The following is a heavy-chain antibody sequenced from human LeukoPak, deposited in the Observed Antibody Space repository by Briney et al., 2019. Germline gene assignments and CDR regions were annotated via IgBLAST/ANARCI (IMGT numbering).Heavy chain of an antibody. J-gene: IGHJ5*02. CDR2: IYHSGST. D-gene: IGHD2-2*01. CDR3: ARGSYCSSTSCYLRWFDP. V-gene: IGHV4-4*02. Sequence: SGTLSLTCAVPGGSISSSNWWSWVRQPPGKGLEWIGEIYHSGSTNYNPSLKSRVTISVDKSKNQFSLKLSSVTAADTAVYYCARGSYCSSTSCYLRWFDPWGLGTLVTVSS. CDR1: GGSISSSNW.